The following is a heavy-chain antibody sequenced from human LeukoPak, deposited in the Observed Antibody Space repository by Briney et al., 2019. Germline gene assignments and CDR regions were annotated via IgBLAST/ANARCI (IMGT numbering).Heavy chain of an antibody. CDR3: ARALADIVVVPAAMGWFDP. J-gene: IGHJ5*02. CDR2: IIPIFGTA. D-gene: IGHD2-2*01. V-gene: IGHV1-69*13. CDR1: GYTFTSYA. Sequence: SVKVSCKASGYTFTSYAISWVRQAPGQGLEWMGGIIPIFGTANYAQKFQGRVTITADESTSTAYMELSSLRSEDTAVYYCARALADIVVVPAAMGWFDPWGQGTLVTVSS.